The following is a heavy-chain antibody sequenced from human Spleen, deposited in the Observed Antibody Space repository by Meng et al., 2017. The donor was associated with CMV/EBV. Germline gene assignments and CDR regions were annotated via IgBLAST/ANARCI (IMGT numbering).Heavy chain of an antibody. CDR3: AREGRDLDY. J-gene: IGHJ4*02. CDR2: IKQDGSEM. Sequence: GGSLRLSCAASGFTFSSYAMHWVRQAPGKGLEWLANIKQDGSEMYYVDSVKGRFTISRDNTNRSLYLQMNSLGGDDTAVYYCAREGRDLDYWGQGTPVTVSS. D-gene: IGHD3-10*01. CDR1: GFTFSSYA. V-gene: IGHV3-7*01.